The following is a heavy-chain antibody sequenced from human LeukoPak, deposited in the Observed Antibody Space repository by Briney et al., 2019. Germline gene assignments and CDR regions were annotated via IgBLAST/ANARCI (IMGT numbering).Heavy chain of an antibody. CDR1: GGTFSSYA. V-gene: IGHV1-69*13. D-gene: IGHD2-15*01. J-gene: IGHJ5*02. CDR2: IIPIFGTA. Sequence: ASVNVSCKASGGTFSSYAISWVRQAPGQGLEWMGGIIPIFGTANYAQKFQGRVTITADESTSTAYMELSSLRSEDTAVFYCAREPIGNIVVVVAANTGGFDPWGQGTLVTVSS. CDR3: AREPIGNIVVVVAANTGGFDP.